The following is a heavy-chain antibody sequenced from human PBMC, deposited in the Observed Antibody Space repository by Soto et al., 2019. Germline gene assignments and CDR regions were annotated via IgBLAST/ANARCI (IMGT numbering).Heavy chain of an antibody. V-gene: IGHV4-34*01. CDR1: GGSFSGYY. J-gene: IGHJ4*02. CDR3: ARFQGYSGYDSY. D-gene: IGHD5-12*01. Sequence: QVQLQQWGAGLLKPSETLSLTCAVYGGSFSGYYWSWIRQPPGKGLEWIGEINHSGSTNYNPSLKSRVTISVDTSKYQFSLKLSSVTAADTAVYYCARFQGYSGYDSYWGQGTLVTVSS. CDR2: INHSGST.